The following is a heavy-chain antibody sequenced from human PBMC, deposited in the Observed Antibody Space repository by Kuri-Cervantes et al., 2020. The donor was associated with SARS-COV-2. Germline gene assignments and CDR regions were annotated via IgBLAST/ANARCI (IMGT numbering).Heavy chain of an antibody. CDR2: INPNSGGT. CDR3: ARFGSQEDGYNSGNY. Sequence: ASVKVSCKASGYTFTGYYMHWVRQAPGQGLEWMGWINPNSGGTNYAQKFQGWVTMTRDTSISTAYMELSRLRSDDTAVYYCARFGSQEDGYNSGNYWGQGTLVTVSS. CDR1: GYTFTGYY. J-gene: IGHJ4*02. D-gene: IGHD5-24*01. V-gene: IGHV1-2*04.